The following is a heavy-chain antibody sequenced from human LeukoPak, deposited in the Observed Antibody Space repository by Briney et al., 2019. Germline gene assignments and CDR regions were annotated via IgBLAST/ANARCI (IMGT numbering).Heavy chain of an antibody. CDR3: ARRRDGYNSRGWDFDY. Sequence: GESLKISCKGSGYSFTSYWIGWVRQTPGKGLEWMGIIYPGDSDTRYSPSFQGQVTISADKSISTAYLQWSSLKASDTAMYYCARRRDGYNSRGWDFDYWGQGTLVTVSS. J-gene: IGHJ4*02. V-gene: IGHV5-51*01. CDR1: GYSFTSYW. D-gene: IGHD5-24*01. CDR2: IYPGDSDT.